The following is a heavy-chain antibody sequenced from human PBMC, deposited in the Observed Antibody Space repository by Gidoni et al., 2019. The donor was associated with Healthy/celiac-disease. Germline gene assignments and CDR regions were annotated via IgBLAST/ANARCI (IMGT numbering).Heavy chain of an antibody. CDR3: AKNDYGDLMGGH. J-gene: IGHJ4*02. V-gene: IGHV3-23*01. Sequence: EVQLLESGGGLVQPGGSLRLSCAASGFTFSSYAMSWVHQAPGKGLEWVSAISGSGGSTYYADSVKGRFTISRDNSKNTLYLQMNSLRAEDTAVYYCAKNDYGDLMGGHWGQGTLVTVSS. D-gene: IGHD4-17*01. CDR1: GFTFSSYA. CDR2: ISGSGGST.